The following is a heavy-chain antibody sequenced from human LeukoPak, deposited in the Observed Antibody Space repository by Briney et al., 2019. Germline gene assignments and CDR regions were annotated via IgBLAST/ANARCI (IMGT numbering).Heavy chain of an antibody. J-gene: IGHJ4*02. CDR2: INHSGST. Sequence: SETLSLTCAVYGGSFSGYYWSWIRQPPGKGLEWIGEINHSGSTNYNPSLKSRFTMSVDTSKNQFSLKLSSVTAADTAVYYCARGPWSRGSGSYSPRSFDYWGQGTLVTVSS. CDR1: GGSFSGYY. V-gene: IGHV4-34*01. D-gene: IGHD3-10*01. CDR3: ARGPWSRGSGSYSPRSFDY.